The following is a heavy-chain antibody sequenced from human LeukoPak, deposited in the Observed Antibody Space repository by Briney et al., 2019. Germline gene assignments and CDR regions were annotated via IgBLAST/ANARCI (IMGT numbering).Heavy chain of an antibody. Sequence: ASVKVSCEASGYTFTSYYMHWVRQAPGQGLEWMGIINPSGGSTSYAQKFQGRVTMTRDTSTSTVYMELSSLRSEDTAVYYCARELQALTGQNPWGQGTLVTVSS. V-gene: IGHV1-46*01. CDR1: GYTFTSYY. J-gene: IGHJ5*02. CDR2: INPSGGST. CDR3: ARELQALTGQNP. D-gene: IGHD3-9*01.